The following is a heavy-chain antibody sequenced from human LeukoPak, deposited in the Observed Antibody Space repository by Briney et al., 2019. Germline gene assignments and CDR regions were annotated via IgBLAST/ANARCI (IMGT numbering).Heavy chain of an antibody. J-gene: IGHJ6*04. CDR3: ARGLSVIAAVGALNYYGMDV. D-gene: IGHD6-13*01. CDR2: INHSGST. Sequence: SETLSLTCAVYGGSFSGYYWSWIRQPPGKGLEWIGAINHSGSTNYNPSLKSRVTISVDTSKNQFSLKLSSMTAADTAVYYCARGLSVIAAVGALNYYGMDVWGKGTTVTVSS. V-gene: IGHV4-34*01. CDR1: GGSFSGYY.